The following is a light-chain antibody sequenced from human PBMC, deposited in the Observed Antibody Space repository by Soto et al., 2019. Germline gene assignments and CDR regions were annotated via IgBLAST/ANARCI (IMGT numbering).Light chain of an antibody. V-gene: IGKV1-9*01. CDR3: QQLNSYPI. Sequence: PSFLSASVGDRVTITCRASQGISSYLAWYQQKPGKAPKLLIYAASTLQSGVPSRFSGSGSGTEFTLTISSLQPEDFATYYCQQLNSYPIFGGGTKVDIK. CDR2: AAS. J-gene: IGKJ4*01. CDR1: QGISSY.